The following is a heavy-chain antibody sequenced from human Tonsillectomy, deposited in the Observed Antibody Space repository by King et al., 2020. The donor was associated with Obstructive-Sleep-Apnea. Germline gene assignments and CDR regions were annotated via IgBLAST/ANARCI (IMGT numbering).Heavy chain of an antibody. V-gene: IGHV5-51*01. D-gene: IGHD3-9*01. CDR2: IYPGDSDT. Sequence: QLVQSGAEVKKPGESLKISCKGSGYSFTSYWIGWVRQMPGKGLEWMGIIYPGDSDTRYSPSFQGPVTISADKSISTAYLQWSSLKASDTAMYYCARQSGGVLRYFDWLSYFDYWGQGTLVTVSS. CDR3: ARQSGGVLRYFDWLSYFDY. CDR1: GYSFTSYW. J-gene: IGHJ4*02.